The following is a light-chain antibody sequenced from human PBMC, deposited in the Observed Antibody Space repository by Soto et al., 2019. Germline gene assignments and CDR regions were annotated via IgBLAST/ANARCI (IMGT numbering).Light chain of an antibody. J-gene: IGKJ1*01. CDR1: QSFSSSY. V-gene: IGKV3-20*01. Sequence: ENVLTQSPGTLSLSPGERATLSCRASQSFSSSYLAWYQQKPGQAPRLLIYGTSTRATGVPDRFSGSGSQTYFTLTISRLEPEDFAVYYCQHYGILGTFGQGTRVEIK. CDR3: QHYGILGT. CDR2: GTS.